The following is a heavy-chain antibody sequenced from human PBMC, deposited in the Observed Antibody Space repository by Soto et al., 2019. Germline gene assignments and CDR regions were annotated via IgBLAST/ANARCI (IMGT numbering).Heavy chain of an antibody. D-gene: IGHD2-2*02. J-gene: IGHJ6*02. CDR3: AKLGYCSSTSCYKGRYYYYYGMDV. CDR2: ISGSGGST. Sequence: EVQLLESGGGLVQPGGSLRLSCAASGFTFSSYAMSWVRQAPGKGLEWVSAISGSGGSTYYADSGKGRFTISRDNSKNTLYLQMNSVRAEDTAVYYCAKLGYCSSTSCYKGRYYYYYGMDVWGQGTTVTVSS. CDR1: GFTFSSYA. V-gene: IGHV3-23*01.